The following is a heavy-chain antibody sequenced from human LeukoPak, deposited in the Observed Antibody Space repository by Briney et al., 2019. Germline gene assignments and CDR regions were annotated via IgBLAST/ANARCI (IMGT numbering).Heavy chain of an antibody. J-gene: IGHJ3*02. CDR2: TYYRSKWYN. CDR1: GNSVSSNSAA. V-gene: IGHV6-1*01. D-gene: IGHD6-19*01. Sequence: SQTLSLTCAISGNSVSSNSAAWNWIRQSPSRGLEWLGRTYYRSKWYNDYAVSVKSRITINPDTSKNQFSLQLNSVTPEDTAVYYCARAHSSGWSWGNAFDIWGQGTMVTVSS. CDR3: ARAHSSGWSWGNAFDI.